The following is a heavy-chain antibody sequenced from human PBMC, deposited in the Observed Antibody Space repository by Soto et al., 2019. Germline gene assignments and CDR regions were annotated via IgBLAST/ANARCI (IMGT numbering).Heavy chain of an antibody. D-gene: IGHD2-15*01. J-gene: IGHJ4*02. V-gene: IGHV1-8*02. CDR2: MNPRTGDT. Sequence: QVQLVQSGAEVKKPGASVKVSCEASGYNFDAFDIHWVRQAAGQGLEWMGWMNPRTGDTAFAQEFQDRVTMTSDTSRNTAYMEVSGLRSEDTAGYFCVRQPGVVATPGDDYWGQGTLVTVSS. CDR1: GYNFDAFD. CDR3: VRQPGVVATPGDDY.